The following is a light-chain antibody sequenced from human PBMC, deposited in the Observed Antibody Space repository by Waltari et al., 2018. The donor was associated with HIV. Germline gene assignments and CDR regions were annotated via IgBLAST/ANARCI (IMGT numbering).Light chain of an antibody. J-gene: IGLJ1*01. CDR3: SSYTSAETVV. CDR1: SSDVGAYKY. CDR2: EVI. V-gene: IGLV2-14*01. Sequence: QSALTQPASVSGSPGQSITISCTGTSSDVGAYKYVSWYQQHTDKVPKLIIYEVINRPSGVSNRFSGSKSGNTASLSISGLQTEDEADYYCSSYTSAETVVFGVGTRVTVL.